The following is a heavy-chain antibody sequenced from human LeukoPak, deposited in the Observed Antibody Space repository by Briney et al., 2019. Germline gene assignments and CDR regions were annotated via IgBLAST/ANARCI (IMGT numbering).Heavy chain of an antibody. J-gene: IGHJ6*03. CDR1: GFTLSIYG. Sequence: PGGSLRLSCAASGFTLSIYGMHWVRQAPGKGLEWVAFIRYDGSKKYYIDSVKGRLTISRDNSKNTLYLQMNSLRAEDTAVYYCARGYSNPRDYMDVWGKGTTVTVSS. D-gene: IGHD4-11*01. CDR3: ARGYSNPRDYMDV. V-gene: IGHV3-30*02. CDR2: IRYDGSKK.